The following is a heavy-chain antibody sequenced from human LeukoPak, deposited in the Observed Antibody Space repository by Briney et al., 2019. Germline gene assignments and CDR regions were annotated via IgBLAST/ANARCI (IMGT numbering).Heavy chain of an antibody. CDR3: ARGGSSGWYGYFDL. J-gene: IGHJ2*01. CDR1: GGSISSYY. V-gene: IGHV4-59*01. D-gene: IGHD6-19*01. Sequence: SETLSLTCTVSGGSISSYYWSWIRQPPGKGLEWIGYIHYSGSTNYNPSLKSRVTISVDTSKNQFSLKLSSVTAADTAVYYCARGGSSGWYGYFDLWGRGTLVTVSS. CDR2: IHYSGST.